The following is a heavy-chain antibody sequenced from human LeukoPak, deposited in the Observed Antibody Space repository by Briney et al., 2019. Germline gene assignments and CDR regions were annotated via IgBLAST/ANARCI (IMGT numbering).Heavy chain of an antibody. Sequence: PGRSLRLSCAASGFTFSSYGMHWVRQAPGKGLEWVAVISYDGSNKYYADSVKGRFTISRDNSKNTLYLQMNSLRAEDTAVYYCVKPYYYGSGSYYFDYWGQGTLVTVSS. CDR1: GFTFSSYG. J-gene: IGHJ4*02. CDR3: VKPYYYGSGSYYFDY. D-gene: IGHD3-10*01. V-gene: IGHV3-30*18. CDR2: ISYDGSNK.